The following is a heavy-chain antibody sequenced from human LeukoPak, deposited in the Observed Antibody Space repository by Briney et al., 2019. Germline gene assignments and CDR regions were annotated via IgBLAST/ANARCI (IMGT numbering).Heavy chain of an antibody. Sequence: SETLSLTCTVSGGSISSYYWSWNRQPPGKGLEWIGYIYYSGSTNYNPSLKSRVTISVDTSKIQFSLRLTSVTAADTAVYYCARGQQLTPDAFDIWGQGTMVTVSS. J-gene: IGHJ3*02. CDR2: IYYSGST. CDR1: GGSISSYY. CDR3: ARGQQLTPDAFDI. D-gene: IGHD6-13*01. V-gene: IGHV4-59*08.